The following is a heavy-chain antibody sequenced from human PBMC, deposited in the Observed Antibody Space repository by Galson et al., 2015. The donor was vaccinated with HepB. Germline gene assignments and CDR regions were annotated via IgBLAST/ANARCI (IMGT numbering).Heavy chain of an antibody. CDR3: ASGRGFWSGYSQDY. Sequence: SLRLSCAASGFTVSSNYMSWVRQAPGKGLEWVSLIYTGGRTYYADSVKGRFTISRDNSKNTLYLQMNSLRAEDAAVYYCASGRGFWSGYSQDYWGQGTLVTVSS. V-gene: IGHV3-53*05. D-gene: IGHD3-3*01. CDR2: IYTGGRT. J-gene: IGHJ4*02. CDR1: GFTVSSNY.